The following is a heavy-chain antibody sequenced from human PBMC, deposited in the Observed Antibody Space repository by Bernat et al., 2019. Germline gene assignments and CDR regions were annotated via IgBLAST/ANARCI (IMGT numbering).Heavy chain of an antibody. J-gene: IGHJ3*02. CDR1: GFTFSSYG. Sequence: QVQLVESGGGVVQPGRSLRLSCAASGFTFSSYGMHWVRQAPGKGLEWVAVIWYDGSNKYYADSVKGRFTISRDNSKNTLYLQMNSLRAEDTAVYYCASLTSGSYYPDAFDIWGQGTMVTVSS. CDR2: IWYDGSNK. V-gene: IGHV3-33*01. D-gene: IGHD1-26*01. CDR3: ASLTSGSYYPDAFDI.